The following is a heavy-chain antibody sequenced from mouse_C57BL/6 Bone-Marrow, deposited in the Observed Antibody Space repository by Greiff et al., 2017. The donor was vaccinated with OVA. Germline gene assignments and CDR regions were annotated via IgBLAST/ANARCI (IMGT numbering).Heavy chain of an antibody. CDR1: GFTFSSYA. V-gene: IGHV5-9-1*02. D-gene: IGHD1-1*01. CDR2: ISSGGDYI. CDR3: TRAPYYGRAY. J-gene: IGHJ3*01. Sequence: EVQLVESGEGLVKPGGSLKLSCAASGFTFSSYAMSWVRQTPEKRLEWVAYISSGGDYIYYADTVKGRFTISRDNARNTLYLQMSSLKAEDTAMYYCTRAPYYGRAYWGQGTLVTVSA.